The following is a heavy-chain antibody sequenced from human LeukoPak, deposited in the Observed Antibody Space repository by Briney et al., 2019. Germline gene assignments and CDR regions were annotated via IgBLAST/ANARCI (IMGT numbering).Heavy chain of an antibody. D-gene: IGHD6-25*01. CDR2: ITSGSDTI. CDR1: GFPFSTYN. CDR3: ARDVGIPSAAPDYYYYYYMDV. V-gene: IGHV3-48*04. Sequence: GGSLRLSCAASGFPFSTYNMNWVRQAPGKGLEWVSFITSGSDTINYADSVKGRFTVSRDNARNSLYLQMNSLRAEDTAVYSCARDVGIPSAAPDYYYYYYMDVWGIGTTVTVSS. J-gene: IGHJ6*03.